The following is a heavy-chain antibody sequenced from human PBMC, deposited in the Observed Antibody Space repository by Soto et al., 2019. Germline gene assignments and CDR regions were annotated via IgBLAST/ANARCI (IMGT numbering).Heavy chain of an antibody. Sequence: LRLSCAASGFTFSSYWMIWVRQAPGKGLEWVANIKQDGSEKYYVDSVKGRFTISRDNAKNSLYLQMNSLRAEDTAVYYCARAAYSSSWYGNWFDPWGQGTLVTVSS. V-gene: IGHV3-7*03. D-gene: IGHD6-13*01. CDR3: ARAAYSSSWYGNWFDP. CDR1: GFTFSSYW. J-gene: IGHJ5*02. CDR2: IKQDGSEK.